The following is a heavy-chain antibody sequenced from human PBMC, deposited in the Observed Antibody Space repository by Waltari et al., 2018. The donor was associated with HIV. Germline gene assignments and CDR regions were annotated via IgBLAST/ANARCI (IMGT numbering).Heavy chain of an antibody. V-gene: IGHV3-23*01. CDR1: GFPFGSYA. J-gene: IGHJ4*02. CDR3: AKHISITMVRGVFDY. D-gene: IGHD3-10*01. Sequence: EVQLLESGGGLVQPGGSLRLSCAASGFPFGSYALSWVRQAPGKGLEWVSGISGSGGSTYYADSVKGRFTISRDNSKNTLYLKMNSLRAEDTAVYYCAKHISITMVRGVFDYWGQGTLVSVSS. CDR2: ISGSGGST.